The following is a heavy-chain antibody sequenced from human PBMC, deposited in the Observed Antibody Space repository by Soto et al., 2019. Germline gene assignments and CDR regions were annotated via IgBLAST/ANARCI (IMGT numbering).Heavy chain of an antibody. CDR2: LSGSGGST. V-gene: IGHV3-23*01. CDR1: GFTFSNYA. Sequence: SLRLSCAASGFTFSNYAMSWVRQAPGKGLEWVSTLSGSGGSTYYADSVKDRFTISRDNSKNTLYLQLNSLRAEDTAVYYCAKKYHYGSGTYLYYFDYWGQGTLVTVSS. CDR3: AKKYHYGSGTYLYYFDY. J-gene: IGHJ4*02. D-gene: IGHD3-10*01.